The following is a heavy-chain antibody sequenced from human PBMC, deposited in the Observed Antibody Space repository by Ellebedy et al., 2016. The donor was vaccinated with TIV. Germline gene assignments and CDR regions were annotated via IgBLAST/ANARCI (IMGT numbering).Heavy chain of an antibody. Sequence: SETLSLTCTVSGGSISSGDYYWSWVRQRPGKGLEWLGYIYRTGNTHYNPSLKSLVTISLDTSKSQFSLNLTSVTAADTAVYYCARHVGWELPYFDCWGQGTLVTVSS. CDR2: IYRTGNT. CDR3: ARHVGWELPYFDC. D-gene: IGHD1-26*01. J-gene: IGHJ4*02. V-gene: IGHV4-30-4*01. CDR1: GGSISSGDYY.